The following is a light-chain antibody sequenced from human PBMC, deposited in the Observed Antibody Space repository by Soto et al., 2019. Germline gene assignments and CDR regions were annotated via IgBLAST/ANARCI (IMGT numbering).Light chain of an antibody. V-gene: IGLV1-44*01. J-gene: IGLJ1*01. CDR2: SNN. Sequence: QSVLTQPPSASGTPGQRVTISCSGSSSNIGSNTVTWYQQLPGTAPKLLIYSNNQRPSGVPDRFSGSKPGTSASLDVSGLQSEDEADYYCAAWDDSLNGRGVFGTGTKVTVL. CDR1: SSNIGSNT. CDR3: AAWDDSLNGRGV.